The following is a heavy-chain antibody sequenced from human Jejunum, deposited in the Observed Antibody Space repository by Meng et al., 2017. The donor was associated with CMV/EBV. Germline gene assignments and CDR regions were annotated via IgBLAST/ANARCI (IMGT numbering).Heavy chain of an antibody. Sequence: VENNYMSGVRQAPGKGLEWVSVIYSGGKRYYAESAKGRFTILRDAAKNTRELQMNSLRVEDTAVYYCASRSRVTMIRGDYYALDVWGHGTTVTVSS. CDR3: ASRSRVTMIRGDYYALDV. CDR1: VENNY. D-gene: IGHD3-16*01. CDR2: IYSGGKR. V-gene: IGHV3-53*01. J-gene: IGHJ6*02.